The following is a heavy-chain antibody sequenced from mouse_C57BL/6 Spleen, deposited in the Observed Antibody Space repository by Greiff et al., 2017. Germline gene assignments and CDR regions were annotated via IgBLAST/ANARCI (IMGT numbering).Heavy chain of an antibody. CDR2: INPSSGYT. V-gene: IGHV1-4*01. J-gene: IGHJ2*01. CDR1: GYPFTSYT. CDR3: ARAEGNWILDY. Sequence: QVQLKESGAELARPGASVKMSCKASGYPFTSYTMHWVKQRPGQGLEWIGYINPSSGYTKYNQKFKDKATLTADKSSSTAYMQLSSLTSEDSAIYYCARAEGNWILDYWGQGTTLTVSS.